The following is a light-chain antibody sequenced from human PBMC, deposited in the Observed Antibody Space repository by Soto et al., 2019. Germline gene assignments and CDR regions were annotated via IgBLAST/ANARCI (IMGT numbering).Light chain of an antibody. CDR3: FSFTTGWTQV. J-gene: IGLJ1*01. CDR1: SSDIGAYNY. CDR2: AVS. V-gene: IGLV2-14*01. Sequence: QPVLTQPASVSGSPGQSITISCTGSSSDIGAYNYVSWFQQYPGTATTLIISAVSNRPSGVSNRFSGSKSGTAASLTVSGLQTEDEADYCCFSFTTGWTQVFGTGTKVTGL.